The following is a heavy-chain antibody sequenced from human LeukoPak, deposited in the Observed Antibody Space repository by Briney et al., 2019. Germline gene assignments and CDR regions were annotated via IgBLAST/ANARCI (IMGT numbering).Heavy chain of an antibody. CDR1: GFTFSSYS. V-gene: IGHV3-21*01. Sequence: GGSLRLSCAASGFTFSSYSMNWVRQAPGKGLEWVSSISSSSSYIYYADSVKGRFTISRDNAKNSLYLQMNSLRAEDTAVYYCAGGRSTYFGSGDWGQGTLVTVSS. CDR3: AGGRSTYFGSGD. D-gene: IGHD3-10*01. CDR2: ISSSSSYI. J-gene: IGHJ4*02.